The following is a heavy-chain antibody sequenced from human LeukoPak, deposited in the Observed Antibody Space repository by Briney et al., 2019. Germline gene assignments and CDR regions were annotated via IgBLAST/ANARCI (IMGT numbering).Heavy chain of an antibody. CDR1: GFTFSSYT. V-gene: IGHV3-64D*09. Sequence: GGSLRLSCSVSGFTFSSYTMRWARQAPGKGLEYVSSININGGRTYYTDSVKGRFTISRDNSKNMVYLQMSSLRAEDTAIYYCVKDKWIDHWGQGTLVTVSS. CDR2: ININGGRT. J-gene: IGHJ4*02. D-gene: IGHD2-8*01. CDR3: VKDKWIDH.